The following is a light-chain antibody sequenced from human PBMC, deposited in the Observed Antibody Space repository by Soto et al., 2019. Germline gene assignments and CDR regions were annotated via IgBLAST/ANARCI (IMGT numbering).Light chain of an antibody. V-gene: IGKV1-5*03. J-gene: IGKJ3*01. CDR3: QQYTCLFS. Sequence: DIQMTQSPSTLSASVGDRVTITGRASQSMSSWLAWYQQKPGKAPKLLIYKSSSLESGGPSRFSGSGSGTEFTLTISSRQPDDVATYYCQQYTCLFSFGPGTKVDIK. CDR1: QSMSSW. CDR2: KSS.